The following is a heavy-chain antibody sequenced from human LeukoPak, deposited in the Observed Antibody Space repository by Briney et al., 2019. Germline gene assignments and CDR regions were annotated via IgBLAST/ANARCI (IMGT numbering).Heavy chain of an antibody. J-gene: IGHJ4*02. CDR3: ARKAYYYDRSGYYDGNYFDY. V-gene: IGHV3-48*03. CDR2: ISSSGTTI. CDR1: RFTFSGYE. D-gene: IGHD3-22*01. Sequence: GGSLRLSCAASRFTFSGYEMNWVRQAPGKGLEGVSDISSSGTTIYYPDSVKGRFTISRDNAKNSLYLQMNSLRAEDTAVYYCARKAYYYDRSGYYDGNYFDYWGQGTLVTVSS.